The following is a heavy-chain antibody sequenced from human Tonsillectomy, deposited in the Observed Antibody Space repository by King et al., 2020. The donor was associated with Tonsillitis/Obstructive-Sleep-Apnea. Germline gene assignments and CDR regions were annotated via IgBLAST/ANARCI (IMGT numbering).Heavy chain of an antibody. CDR2: IYPADSDT. CDR1: GYSFTSYW. V-gene: IGHV5-51*01. CDR3: AMMYSDFWSYYPTTYYYYMDV. J-gene: IGHJ6*03. Sequence: DVQLVESGAEVKKPGESLKISCKGSGYSFTSYWIGWVRQRPGKGLEWMGIIYPADSDTRYSPSFQGQVTISADKSISTAYLQWSSLKASDTAMYYCAMMYSDFWSYYPTTYYYYMDVWGKGTTVTVSS. D-gene: IGHD3-3*01.